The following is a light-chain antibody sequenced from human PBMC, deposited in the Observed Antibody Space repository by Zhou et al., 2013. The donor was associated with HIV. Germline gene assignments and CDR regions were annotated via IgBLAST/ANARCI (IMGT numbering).Light chain of an antibody. V-gene: IGKV1-NL1*01. CDR2: AAS. J-gene: IGKJ2*01. Sequence: DIQMTQSPSSLSTSVGDRVTITCRASQGISNSLAWYQQTSGKAPKLLVYAASTLESGVPSRFSGSGSGTDYSLTISSLQSEDFATYFCQQYYTIPYTFGPG. CDR1: QGISNS. CDR3: QQYYTIPYT.